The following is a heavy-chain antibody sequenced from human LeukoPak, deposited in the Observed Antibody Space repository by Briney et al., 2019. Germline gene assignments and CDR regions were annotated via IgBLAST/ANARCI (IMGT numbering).Heavy chain of an antibody. Sequence: PGRSLRLSCAASGFTFDDYAMHWVRQAPGKGLEWVSGISWNSGSIGYADSVTGRFTISRDNAKNSLYLQMNSLRAEDTALYYCAKDMSYGSGSYFDYWGQGTLVTVSS. CDR3: AKDMSYGSGSYFDY. J-gene: IGHJ4*02. D-gene: IGHD3-10*01. CDR2: ISWNSGSI. V-gene: IGHV3-9*01. CDR1: GFTFDDYA.